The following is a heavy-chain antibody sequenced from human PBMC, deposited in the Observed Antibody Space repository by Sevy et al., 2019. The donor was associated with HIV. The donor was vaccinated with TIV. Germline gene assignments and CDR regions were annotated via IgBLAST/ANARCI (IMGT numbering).Heavy chain of an antibody. V-gene: IGHV1-69*13. CDR3: ARGATEYQVLSTALDI. CDR2: IIPIFGTT. J-gene: IGHJ3*02. CDR1: GGTFSTYS. D-gene: IGHD2-2*01. Sequence: ASVKVSCKASGGTFSTYSISWVRRAPGHGLEWMGGIIPIFGTTKYAQKFQGRVTITADESTTTAYMELSGLTSEDTAVYYCARGATEYQVLSTALDIWGQGTTVTVS.